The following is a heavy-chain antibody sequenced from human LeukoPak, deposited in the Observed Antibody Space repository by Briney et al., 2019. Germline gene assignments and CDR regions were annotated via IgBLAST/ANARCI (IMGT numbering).Heavy chain of an antibody. Sequence: ASVKVSCKASGYTFTSYYMHWVRQAPGQGLEWMGIINPSGGSTSCAQKFQGRVTMTRDTSTSTVYMELSSLRSEDTAVYYCARGDLLGYGDYLPFDYWGQGTLVTVSS. V-gene: IGHV1-46*01. CDR1: GYTFTSYY. D-gene: IGHD4-17*01. CDR2: INPSGGST. J-gene: IGHJ4*02. CDR3: ARGDLLGYGDYLPFDY.